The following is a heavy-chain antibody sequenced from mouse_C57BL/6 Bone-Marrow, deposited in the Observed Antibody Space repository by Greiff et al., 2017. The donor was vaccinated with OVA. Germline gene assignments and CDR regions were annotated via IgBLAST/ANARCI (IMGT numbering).Heavy chain of an antibody. CDR3: ARSGWLLLWFAY. V-gene: IGHV1-53*01. J-gene: IGHJ3*01. CDR1: GYTFTSYW. D-gene: IGHD2-3*01. CDR2: INPSNGGT. Sequence: QVQLKQPGTELVKPGASVKLSCKASGYTFTSYWMHWVKQRPGQGLEWIGNINPSNGGTNYNEKFKSKATLTVDKSSSTAYMQLSSLTSEDSAVDYCARSGWLLLWFAYWGQGTLVTVSA.